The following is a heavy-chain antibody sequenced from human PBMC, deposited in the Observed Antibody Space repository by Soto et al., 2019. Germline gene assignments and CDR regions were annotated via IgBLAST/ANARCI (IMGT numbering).Heavy chain of an antibody. V-gene: IGHV3-74*01. Sequence: GSVRLSCADSEFTFSSYWMHWVRQVPGKGLVWVSRMNEDGSTTDYADSVKGRFTISRDNARNTLYLQMNSLRAEDTAVYYCARDLSGRADVWGQGTTVTVSS. CDR2: MNEDGSTT. J-gene: IGHJ6*02. D-gene: IGHD3-10*01. CDR3: ARDLSGRADV. CDR1: EFTFSSYW.